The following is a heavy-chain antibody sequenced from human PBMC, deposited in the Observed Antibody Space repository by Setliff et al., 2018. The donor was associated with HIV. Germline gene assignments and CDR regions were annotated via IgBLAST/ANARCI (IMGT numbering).Heavy chain of an antibody. J-gene: IGHJ4*02. CDR2: IYSTGST. CDR3: AKGAGFYGDYTFDH. D-gene: IGHD4-17*01. Sequence: KASETLSLTCTVSGPSINIHYWSWIRQSPGKAFEWIGYIYSTGSTNYNPSLQSRVTISMVASRNQFSLKVTSVTAADTAVYYCAKGAGFYGDYTFDHWGQGRQVTVSS. V-gene: IGHV4-59*11. CDR1: GPSINIHY.